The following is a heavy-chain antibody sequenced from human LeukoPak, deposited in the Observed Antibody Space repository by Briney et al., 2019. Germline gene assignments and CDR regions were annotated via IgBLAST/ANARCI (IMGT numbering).Heavy chain of an antibody. CDR3: ARDLGTTNYFFDY. V-gene: IGHV3-33*01. Sequence: GGSLRLSCAASGFTFSDYGFHWVRQAPGKGLEWVAVIWYDGSKKYYADSVKGRFTISRDNSKNTLYLQMNSLGAVDTAVHYCARDLGTTNYFFDYWGQGTLVTVSS. D-gene: IGHD4-17*01. J-gene: IGHJ4*02. CDR1: GFTFSDYG. CDR2: IWYDGSKK.